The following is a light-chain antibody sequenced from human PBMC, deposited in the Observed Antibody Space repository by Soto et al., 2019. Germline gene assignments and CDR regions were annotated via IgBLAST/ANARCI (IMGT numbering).Light chain of an antibody. CDR1: QTVSKF. CDR3: QQTYSLPRT. Sequence: DIQMTQSPPSLSASVGDRVTITCRASQTVSKFLNWYQHKPGKAPDLLIYTTSTLHSGVPSRFSGSGSGTDFTLTISSLQPEDCATYYCQQTYSLPRTFGQGTKVE. CDR2: TTS. V-gene: IGKV1-39*01. J-gene: IGKJ1*01.